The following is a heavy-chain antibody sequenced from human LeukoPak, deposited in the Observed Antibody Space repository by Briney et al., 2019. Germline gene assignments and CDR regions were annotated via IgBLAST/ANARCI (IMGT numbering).Heavy chain of an antibody. D-gene: IGHD2-2*01. J-gene: IGHJ4*02. CDR2: ISSTSSVI. CDR1: GFTLSSQT. Sequence: GRSLRLSCAASGFTLSSQTMNWVRQAPGKGLEWVSYISSTSSVIYYADSVKGRFTISRDNAKSSLYLQMNSLRAEDTAVYYCARNLPAADYWGQGTLVTVSS. V-gene: IGHV3-48*04. CDR3: ARNLPAADY.